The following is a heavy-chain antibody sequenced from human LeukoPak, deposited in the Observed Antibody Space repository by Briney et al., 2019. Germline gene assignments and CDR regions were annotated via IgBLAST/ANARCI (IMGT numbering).Heavy chain of an antibody. Sequence: GGSLRLSCAASGFTFSSYGMHWVRQAPGKGLEWVAVIWYDGSNKYYADSVKGRFTISRDNSKNTLYLQMNSLRAEDTAVCYCARDPDIAAAGTFDYWGQGTLVTVSS. V-gene: IGHV3-33*01. J-gene: IGHJ4*02. CDR3: ARDPDIAAAGTFDY. D-gene: IGHD6-13*01. CDR2: IWYDGSNK. CDR1: GFTFSSYG.